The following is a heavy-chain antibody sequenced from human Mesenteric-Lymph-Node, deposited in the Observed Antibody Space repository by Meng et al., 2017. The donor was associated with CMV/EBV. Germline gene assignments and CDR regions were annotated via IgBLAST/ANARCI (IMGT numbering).Heavy chain of an antibody. CDR3: AKEAGDWDPDY. CDR1: GFTFSSYS. J-gene: IGHJ4*02. V-gene: IGHV3-23*01. D-gene: IGHD3/OR15-3a*01. CDR2: MSGSGDRT. Sequence: GGSLRLSCTVSGFTFSSYSMSWVRQAPGKGPEWVSTMSGSGDRTSYADSVKGRFTISRDNFRNTVDLQMNSLRPEDTGVYYCAKEAGDWDPDYWGQGMVVTVSS.